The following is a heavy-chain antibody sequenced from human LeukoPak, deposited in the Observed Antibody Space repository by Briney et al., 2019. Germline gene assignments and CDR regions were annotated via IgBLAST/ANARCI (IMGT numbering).Heavy chain of an antibody. J-gene: IGHJ5*02. CDR2: IYYSGST. Sequence: PSETLSLACTVSGGSISSSSYYWGWIRQPPGKGLEWIGRIYYSGSTYYNPSLKSRVTISVDTSKNQFSLKLSSVTAADTAVYYCVMGQRGSGEGGDNWFDPWGQGTLVTVSS. CDR3: VMGQRGSGEGGDNWFDP. CDR1: GGSISSSSYY. D-gene: IGHD3-10*01. V-gene: IGHV4-39*01.